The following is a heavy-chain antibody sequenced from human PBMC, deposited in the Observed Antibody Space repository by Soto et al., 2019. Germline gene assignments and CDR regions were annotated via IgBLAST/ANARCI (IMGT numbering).Heavy chain of an antibody. CDR2: IAGSGGDI. J-gene: IGHJ4*02. Sequence: LRLSCAGSAFIFSNYAMAWVLQAPGKGLEWVSSIAGSGGDISYADSVKGRFTISRDNSKSTLFLQMDSLRAEDTAIYYCAKKYYGTYPVDSWGKGTLVTISS. V-gene: IGHV3-23*01. CDR3: AKKYYGTYPVDS. D-gene: IGHD1-26*01. CDR1: AFIFSNYA.